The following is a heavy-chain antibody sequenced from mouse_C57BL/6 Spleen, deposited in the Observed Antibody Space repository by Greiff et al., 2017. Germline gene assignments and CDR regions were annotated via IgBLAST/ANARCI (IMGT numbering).Heavy chain of an antibody. CDR3: ARDGSSPFAY. J-gene: IGHJ3*01. D-gene: IGHD1-1*01. Sequence: VQLQQPGAELVRPGSSVKLSCKASGYTFTSYWMHWVKQRPIQGLEWIGNIDPSDSETHYTQKFKDKATLTVDKSSSTAYMQLSSLTSEDSAVYYCARDGSSPFAYWGQGTLVTVSA. V-gene: IGHV1-52*01. CDR1: GYTFTSYW. CDR2: IDPSDSET.